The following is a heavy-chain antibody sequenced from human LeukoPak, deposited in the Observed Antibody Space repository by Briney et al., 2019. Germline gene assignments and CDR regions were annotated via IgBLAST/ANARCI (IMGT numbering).Heavy chain of an antibody. CDR3: ARVHNWNYNMDV. D-gene: IGHD1-20*01. Sequence: ASVKVFCKASGYTFTSYDINWVRQATGQGLEWMGWMNPNSGNTGYAQKFQGRVTITRNTSISTAYMELSSLRSEDTAVYYCARVHNWNYNMDVWGKGTTVTVSS. CDR2: MNPNSGNT. J-gene: IGHJ6*03. V-gene: IGHV1-8*03. CDR1: GYTFTSYD.